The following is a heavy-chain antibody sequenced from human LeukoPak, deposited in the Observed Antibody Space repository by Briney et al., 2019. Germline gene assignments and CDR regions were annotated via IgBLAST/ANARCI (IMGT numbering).Heavy chain of an antibody. Sequence: VASVKVSCKASGYTFTRYYMHWVRQAPGQGLEWMGIISPSGASTGYAQKFQGRVTMTRDTSTSTVYMELSSLRSEDTAVYYCTRGGYGGPRVAFDYWGQGTLVTVSS. CDR1: GYTFTRYY. CDR3: TRGGYGGPRVAFDY. CDR2: ISPSGAST. D-gene: IGHD1-1*01. V-gene: IGHV1-46*01. J-gene: IGHJ4*02.